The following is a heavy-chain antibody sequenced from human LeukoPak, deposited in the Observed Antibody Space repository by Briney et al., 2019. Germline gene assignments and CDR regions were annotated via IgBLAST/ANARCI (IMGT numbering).Heavy chain of an antibody. V-gene: IGHV3-33*01. D-gene: IGHD3-3*01. J-gene: IGHJ3*02. CDR1: GFTFSSYG. CDR2: IWYDGSNK. CDR3: AREEWSGFYGGGAFDI. Sequence: GRSLRLSCAASGFTFSSYGMHWARQAPGKGLEWVAVIWYDGSNKYYADSVKGRFTISRDNSKNTLYLQMNSLRAEDTAVYYCAREEWSGFYGGGAFDIWGQGTMVTVSS.